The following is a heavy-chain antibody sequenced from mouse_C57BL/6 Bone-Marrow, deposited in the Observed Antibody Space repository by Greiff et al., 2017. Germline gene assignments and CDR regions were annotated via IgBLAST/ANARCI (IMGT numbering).Heavy chain of an antibody. CDR1: GYTFTSYG. V-gene: IGHV1-81*01. CDR2: IYPRSGNT. CDR3: ARYGTYYDGSSYTWFAY. D-gene: IGHD1-1*01. J-gene: IGHJ3*01. Sequence: QVQLQQSGAELARPGASVKLSCKASGYTFTSYGISWVKQRTGQGLEWIGEIYPRSGNTYYNEKFKGKATLTADKSSSTAYMELRSLTSEDSAVYFCARYGTYYDGSSYTWFAYWGQGTLVTVSA.